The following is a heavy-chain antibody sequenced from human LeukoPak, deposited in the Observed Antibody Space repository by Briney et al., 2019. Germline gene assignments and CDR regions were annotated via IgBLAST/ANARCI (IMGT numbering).Heavy chain of an antibody. Sequence: GGSLRLSRAASGFTFSSYAMSWVRQAPGKGLEWVSAISGSGGSTYYADSVKGRFTISRDNSKNTLYLQMNSLRAEDTAVYYCAKDLSLDIVVVPAANPWGQGTLVTVSS. V-gene: IGHV3-23*01. CDR1: GFTFSSYA. CDR3: AKDLSLDIVVVPAANP. D-gene: IGHD2-2*03. J-gene: IGHJ5*02. CDR2: ISGSGGST.